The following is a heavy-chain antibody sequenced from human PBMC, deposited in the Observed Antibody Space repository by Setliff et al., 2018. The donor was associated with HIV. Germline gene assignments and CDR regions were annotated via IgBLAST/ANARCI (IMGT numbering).Heavy chain of an antibody. CDR3: ARGDQTGYYRTYFYYMDL. V-gene: IGHV3-74*01. CDR1: VFTTSSFS. Sequence: LRLSCAASVFTTSSFSMYWVRQAPGKGLVWVSRVNSDGSSTNYADSVKGRFTMSRDNAKNTLHLQMNSLRAEDTALYYCARGDQTGYYRTYFYYMDLWGKGTTVTVSS. D-gene: IGHD3-9*01. J-gene: IGHJ6*03. CDR2: VNSDGSST.